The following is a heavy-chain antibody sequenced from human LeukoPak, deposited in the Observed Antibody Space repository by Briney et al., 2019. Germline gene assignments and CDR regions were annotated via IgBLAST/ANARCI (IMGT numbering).Heavy chain of an antibody. J-gene: IGHJ4*02. CDR2: INQDGSEE. D-gene: IGHD5-12*01. CDR3: VRDGGVSGYDLLDY. V-gene: IGHV3-7*01. CDR1: GFTFSNYW. Sequence: ARGSLRLSCAASGFTFSNYWMTWVRQAPGKGLEWVAHINQDGSEEHYMDSVKARFTISRDNAKNSLSLQMNSLRAEDTAVYYCVRDGGVSGYDLLDYWGRGTLVTVSS.